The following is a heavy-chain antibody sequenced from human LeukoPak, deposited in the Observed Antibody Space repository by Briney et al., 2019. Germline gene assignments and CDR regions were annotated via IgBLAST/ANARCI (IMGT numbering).Heavy chain of an antibody. CDR2: FYASGTT. CDR3: AKDSSTWGNLAGHFDS. Sequence: SSETLSLTCTVSGGSIVSHYWNWIRQPAGRGLEWIGRFYASGTTNTSPSLKSRVTMSVDTSKNQFSLKLSSVTAADTAVYYCAKDSSTWGNLAGHFDSWGQGTLVTASS. V-gene: IGHV4-4*07. J-gene: IGHJ4*02. D-gene: IGHD6-13*01. CDR1: GGSIVSHY.